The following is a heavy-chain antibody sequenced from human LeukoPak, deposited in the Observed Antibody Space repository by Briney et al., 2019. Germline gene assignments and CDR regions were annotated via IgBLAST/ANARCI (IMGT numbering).Heavy chain of an antibody. V-gene: IGHV3-43*02. J-gene: IGHJ4*02. Sequence: PGRSLRLACAASGFTFDDYAMRCVRHAPGKGLEWVSLISGDGGSTYYADSVKGRFTISRDNSKNSLYLQMNSLRTEDTALYYCAKGINRYCSGGSCYSQFDYWGQGTLVTVS. CDR1: GFTFDDYA. CDR2: ISGDGGST. D-gene: IGHD2-15*01. CDR3: AKGINRYCSGGSCYSQFDY.